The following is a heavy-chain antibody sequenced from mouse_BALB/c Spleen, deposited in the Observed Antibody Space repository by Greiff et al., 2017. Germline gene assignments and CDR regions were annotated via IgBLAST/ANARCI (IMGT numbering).Heavy chain of an antibody. J-gene: IGHJ4*01. CDR3: ARGVRRYYAMDY. CDR1: GYSITSDYA. V-gene: IGHV3-2*02. Sequence: EVQLQESGPGLVKPSQSLSLTCTVTGYSITSDYAWNWIRQFPGNKLEWMGYISYSGSTSYNPSLKSRISITRDTSKNQFFLQLNSVTTEDTATYYCARGVRRYYAMDYWGQGTSVTVSS. CDR2: ISYSGST. D-gene: IGHD2-14*01.